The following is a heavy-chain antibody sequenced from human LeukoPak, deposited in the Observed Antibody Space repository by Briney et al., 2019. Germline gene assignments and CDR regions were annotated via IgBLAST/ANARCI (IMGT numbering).Heavy chain of an antibody. D-gene: IGHD3-10*01. CDR2: ISNSGSP. CDR1: GVSISSSY. Sequence: PSETLSLTCTVSGVSISSSYWTWVRQPPGKGLEWIGYISNSGSPNYNPSLKSRVTMSVDMSRNQISLKLTSVTASDTAVYYCTRGARDSPDWGQGTLVTVSS. V-gene: IGHV4-4*09. CDR3: TRGARDSPD. J-gene: IGHJ4*02.